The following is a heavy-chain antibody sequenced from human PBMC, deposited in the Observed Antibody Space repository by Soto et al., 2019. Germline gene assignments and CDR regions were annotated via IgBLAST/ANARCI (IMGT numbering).Heavy chain of an antibody. J-gene: IGHJ4*02. Sequence: GGSLSLSCAAAGFTFRSYGMHWFRQAPGKGLEWVAVISYDGSNKYYADSVKGRFTISRDNSKNTLYLQMNSLRPEDTAVYYCSPGSYSSGWYFGHWGQGTLVTVS. CDR2: ISYDGSNK. CDR3: SPGSYSSGWYFGH. V-gene: IGHV3-30*03. CDR1: GFTFRSYG. D-gene: IGHD6-19*01.